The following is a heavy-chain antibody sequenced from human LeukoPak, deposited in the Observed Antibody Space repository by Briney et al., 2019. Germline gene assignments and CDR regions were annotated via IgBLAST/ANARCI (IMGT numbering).Heavy chain of an antibody. V-gene: IGHV3-30*18. CDR1: GFTFSSNA. Sequence: GGSLRLSCAASGFTFSSNAMHWVRQAPGKGLEWVAVISYDGSNKYYADSVRGRFSISRDNSKNTLYLQMSSLRAEDTAVYYCVKVLGSSGYYYADAFDIWGHGTMVTVSS. D-gene: IGHD3-22*01. J-gene: IGHJ3*02. CDR2: ISYDGSNK. CDR3: VKVLGSSGYYYADAFDI.